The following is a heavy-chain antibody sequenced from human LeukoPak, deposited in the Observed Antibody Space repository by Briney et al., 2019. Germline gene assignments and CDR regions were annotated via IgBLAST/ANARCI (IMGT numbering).Heavy chain of an antibody. CDR2: ISSSSSYI. J-gene: IGHJ6*03. V-gene: IGHV3-21*01. CDR1: GFTFSSYS. CDR3: ARSSSWYQRYYYYYYYMDV. Sequence: GGSLRLSCAASGFTFSSYSMNWVRQAPGKGLEWVSSISSSSSYIYYADSVKGRFTISRDNAKNSLYLQMNSLRAEDTAVYYCARSSSWYQRYYYYYYYMDVWGKGTTVTVSS. D-gene: IGHD6-13*01.